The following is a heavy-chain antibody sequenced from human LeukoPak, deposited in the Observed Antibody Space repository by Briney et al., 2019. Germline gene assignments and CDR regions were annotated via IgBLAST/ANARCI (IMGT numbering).Heavy chain of an antibody. Sequence: SQTLSLTCAISGGSVSSNSAAWNWIRQSPLRGLEWLGRTYYRSKWYNDYAVSVKSRITINADTSKNQLSLKLNSVTPEDTAVYYCARDPGGGNYWDAFDIWGQGTMVIVSS. CDR2: TYYRSKWYN. CDR3: ARDPGGGNYWDAFDI. D-gene: IGHD1-26*01. CDR1: GGSVSSNSAA. J-gene: IGHJ3*02. V-gene: IGHV6-1*01.